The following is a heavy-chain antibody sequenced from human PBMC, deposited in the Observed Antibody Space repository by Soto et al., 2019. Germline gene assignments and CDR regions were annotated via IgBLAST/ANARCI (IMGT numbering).Heavy chain of an antibody. CDR1: GYTFTSFG. D-gene: IGHD2-2*02. V-gene: IGHV1-18*01. CDR2: ISAYNGNT. J-gene: IGHJ4*02. CDR3: ARLILRYCSSTSCYITDY. Sequence: ASVKVSCKASGYTFTSFGISWVRQAPGQGLEWMGWISAYNGNTNYAQKLQGRVTMTTDTSTSTAYMELGSLRSDDTAVYYCARLILRYCSSTSCYITDYWGQGTLVTVSS.